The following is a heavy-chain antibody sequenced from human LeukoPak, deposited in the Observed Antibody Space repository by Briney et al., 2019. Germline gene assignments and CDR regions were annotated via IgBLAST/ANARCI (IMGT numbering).Heavy chain of an antibody. CDR1: GFTFSSYA. Sequence: GGSLRLSCAASGFTFSSYAMSWVRQAPGKGLEWVSFISTSSSYIYYADSVKGRFTISRDNSKNSLYLQMNSLRAEDTAVYYCARDQDWNDRGGLDYWGQGTLVIVSS. CDR2: ISTSSSYI. CDR3: ARDQDWNDRGGLDY. J-gene: IGHJ4*02. V-gene: IGHV3-21*01. D-gene: IGHD1-1*01.